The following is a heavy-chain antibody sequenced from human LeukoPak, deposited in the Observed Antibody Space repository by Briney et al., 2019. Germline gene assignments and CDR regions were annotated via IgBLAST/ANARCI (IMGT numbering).Heavy chain of an antibody. CDR2: IYTSGST. CDR3: ARSRRYSSGWSFDY. D-gene: IGHD6-19*01. CDR1: GGSISSYY. J-gene: IGHJ4*02. Sequence: SETLSLTCTVSGGSISSYYWSWLRQPAGKGLEWIGRIYTSGSTNYNPSLKSRVTMSVDTSKNQFSLKLSSVTAADTAVYYCARSRRYSSGWSFDYWGQGTLVTVSS. V-gene: IGHV4-4*07.